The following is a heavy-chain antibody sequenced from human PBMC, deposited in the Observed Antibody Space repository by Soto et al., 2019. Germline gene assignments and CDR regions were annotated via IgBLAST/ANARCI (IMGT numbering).Heavy chain of an antibody. J-gene: IGHJ4*02. CDR2: ISVSGGTT. CDR3: AKGMYYYDSSGYRLFDY. V-gene: IGHV3-23*01. D-gene: IGHD3-22*01. CDR1: GFTFRNYA. Sequence: GGSLRLSCAASGFTFRNYAMNWVRQAPGKGLEWVSGISVSGGTTYYADSVKGRFTVSRDNSKNTVFLEMNSLRAEDTAVYFCAKGMYYYDSSGYRLFDYWGQGTLVTVSS.